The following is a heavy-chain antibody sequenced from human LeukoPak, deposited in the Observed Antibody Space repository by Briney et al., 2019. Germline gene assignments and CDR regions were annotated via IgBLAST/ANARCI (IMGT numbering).Heavy chain of an antibody. V-gene: IGHV4-38-2*02. CDR3: ARDKEGLKYFDY. Sequence: GSLRLSCAVSGFTFDDYGMSWVRQAPGKGLECIGTIYHSGSTYYNPSLKSRVTISVDTSKNQFSLKLSSVTAADTAVYYCARDKEGLKYFDYWGQGALVTVSS. CDR2: IYHSGST. J-gene: IGHJ4*02. CDR1: GFTFDDYG.